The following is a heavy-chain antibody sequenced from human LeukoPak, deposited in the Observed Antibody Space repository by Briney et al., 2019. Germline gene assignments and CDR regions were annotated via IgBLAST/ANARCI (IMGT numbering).Heavy chain of an antibody. D-gene: IGHD6-13*01. CDR2: IYHSGRT. CDR1: GFDFSTQW. CDR3: ARQYSTNWYDDRGWFDP. Sequence: GSLRLSCAASGFDFSTQWMGWIRQPPGKGLEWIGSIYHSGRTFYNPSLKSRVTISVNTSKNQFSLKLSSVTAADTAFYYCARQYSTNWYDDRGWFDPWGQGTLVTVSS. V-gene: IGHV4-38-2*01. J-gene: IGHJ5*02.